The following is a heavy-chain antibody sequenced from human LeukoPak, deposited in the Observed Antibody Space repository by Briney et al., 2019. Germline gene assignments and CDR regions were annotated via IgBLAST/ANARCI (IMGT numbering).Heavy chain of an antibody. V-gene: IGHV5-51*01. Sequence: GESLKISCKGSGYSFTSYWIGWVRQMPGKGLEWMGIIYLGDSDTRYGPSFQGQVTISADKSISTAYLQWSSLKASDTAMYYCATQFGGYCSGGSCRHFGVDYWGQGTLVTVSS. CDR2: IYLGDSDT. D-gene: IGHD2-15*01. CDR1: GYSFTSYW. J-gene: IGHJ4*02. CDR3: ATQFGGYCSGGSCRHFGVDY.